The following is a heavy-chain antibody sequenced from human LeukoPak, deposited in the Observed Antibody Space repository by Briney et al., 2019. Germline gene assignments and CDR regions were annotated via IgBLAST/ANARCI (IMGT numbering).Heavy chain of an antibody. CDR3: AGPGGDRSFDF. V-gene: IGHV3-30-3*01. D-gene: IGHD2-21*02. J-gene: IGHJ5*01. Sequence: GGSLRLSCEASGFTFSSNNIHWVRQAPGKGLEWVAAISSDGNNKWYAVAVKGRFTISRDNSKNAVYLQMSSLRVEDTALYYCAGPGGDRSFDFWGQGSLVTVSS. CDR2: ISSDGNNK. CDR1: GFTFSSNN.